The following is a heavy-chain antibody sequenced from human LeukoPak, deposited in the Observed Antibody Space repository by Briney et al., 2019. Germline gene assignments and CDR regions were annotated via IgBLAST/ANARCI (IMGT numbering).Heavy chain of an antibody. CDR1: GFTFSSYA. D-gene: IGHD2-21*02. J-gene: IGHJ3*02. Sequence: PGGSLRLSCAASGFTFSSYAMHWVRQAPGKGLEWVAVISYDGSNKYYADSVKGRFTISRDNSKNTLYLQMNSLRAEDTAVYYCASIVVVTVVSAFDIWGQGTMVTVSS. CDR2: ISYDGSNK. V-gene: IGHV3-30-3*01. CDR3: ASIVVVTVVSAFDI.